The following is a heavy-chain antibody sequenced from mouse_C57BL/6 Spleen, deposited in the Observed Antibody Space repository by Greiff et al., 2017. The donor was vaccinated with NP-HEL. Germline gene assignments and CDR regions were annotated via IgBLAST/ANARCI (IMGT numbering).Heavy chain of an antibody. J-gene: IGHJ1*03. CDR1: GFTFSSYA. Sequence: EVKLVESGGGLVKPGGSLKLSCAASGFTFSSYAMSWVRQTPEKRLEWVATISDGGSYTYYPDNVKGRFTISRDNAKNNLYLQMSHLKSEDTAMYYCAREDFDVWGTGTTVTVSS. CDR2: ISDGGSYT. CDR3: AREDFDV. V-gene: IGHV5-4*01.